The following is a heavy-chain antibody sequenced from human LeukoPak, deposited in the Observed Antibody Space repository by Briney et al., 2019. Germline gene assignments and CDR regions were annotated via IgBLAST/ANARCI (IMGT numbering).Heavy chain of an antibody. CDR3: ARGPVSGWSRKRAFDI. CDR2: INHSGST. J-gene: IGHJ3*02. D-gene: IGHD6-19*01. Sequence: SETLSLTCAVYGGSFSGYYWSWIRQPPGKGLEWIGEINHSGSTNYNPSLKSRVTISVDTSKNQFSLKLSSVTAADTAVCYCARGPVSGWSRKRAFDIWGQGTMVTVSS. CDR1: GGSFSGYY. V-gene: IGHV4-34*01.